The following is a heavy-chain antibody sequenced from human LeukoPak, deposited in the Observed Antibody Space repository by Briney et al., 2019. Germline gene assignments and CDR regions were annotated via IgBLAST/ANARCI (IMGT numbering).Heavy chain of an antibody. CDR2: IYYSGST. Sequence: PSETLSLACTVSGGSISSYYWSWLRQPPGKGLEWIGYIYYSGSTNYNPSLKSRVTISVDTSKNQFSLKLSSVTAADTAVYYCAREFTRSGYPYYFDYWGQGTLATVSS. CDR3: AREFTRSGYPYYFDY. D-gene: IGHD3-22*01. V-gene: IGHV4-59*01. CDR1: GGSISSYY. J-gene: IGHJ4*02.